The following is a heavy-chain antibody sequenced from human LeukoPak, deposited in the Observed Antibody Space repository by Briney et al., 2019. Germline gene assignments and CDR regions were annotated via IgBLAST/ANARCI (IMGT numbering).Heavy chain of an antibody. CDR1: DDSFSSHY. J-gene: IGHJ3*02. CDR2: ISYIGST. D-gene: IGHD4-17*01. Sequence: SETLSLTCAVYDDSFSSHYWTWIRQPPGKGLEWIGYISYIGSTNYNPSLKSRVTISIDTSKNQFSLKLSSVTAADTAVYYCARDLVTVTKGFDIWGQGTMVSVSS. V-gene: IGHV4-59*11. CDR3: ARDLVTVTKGFDI.